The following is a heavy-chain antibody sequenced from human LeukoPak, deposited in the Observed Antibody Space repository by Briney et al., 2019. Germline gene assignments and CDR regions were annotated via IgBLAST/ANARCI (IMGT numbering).Heavy chain of an antibody. J-gene: IGHJ4*02. V-gene: IGHV3-23*01. CDR3: AKRYDTGGYYHFDY. D-gene: IGHD3-22*01. CDR2: VSGDGVTT. CDR1: GFTFSDYS. Sequence: GESLRLSCAPSGFTFSDYSMSWVRQAPGKGLGWVSTVSGDGVTTFYADSVKGRFTISRDNSKNTLYLQMNSLRAEDTALYFCAKRYDTGGYYHFDYWGQGTLVTVSS.